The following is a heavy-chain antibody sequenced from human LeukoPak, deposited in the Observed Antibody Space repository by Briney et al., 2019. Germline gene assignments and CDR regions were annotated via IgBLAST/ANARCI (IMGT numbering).Heavy chain of an antibody. D-gene: IGHD3-3*01. CDR3: AKGQSNYDFWSGYDY. V-gene: IGHV3-30*02. J-gene: IGHJ4*02. Sequence: GGSLRLSCAASGFTFSTYGMHWVRQAPGKGLEWVAFIRYDGSNKYYADSMKGRFTISRDNSKNTLYLQMNSLRAEDTAVYYCAKGQSNYDFWSGYDYWGQGTLVTVSS. CDR1: GFTFSTYG. CDR2: IRYDGSNK.